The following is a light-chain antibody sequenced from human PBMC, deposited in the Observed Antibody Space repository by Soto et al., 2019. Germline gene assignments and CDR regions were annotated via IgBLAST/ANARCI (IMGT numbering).Light chain of an antibody. J-gene: IGKJ1*01. V-gene: IGKV1-39*01. Sequence: DIQMTQSPSSLSASVGDRVTITCRASQSIDKYLNSYQLKSGRAPSLLIHTTSNLQSGVPSRFTGSGSGADFTLTIGGLRPEDFATYYCLQTYSVPWTFGQGTKVDIK. CDR3: LQTYSVPWT. CDR1: QSIDKY. CDR2: TTS.